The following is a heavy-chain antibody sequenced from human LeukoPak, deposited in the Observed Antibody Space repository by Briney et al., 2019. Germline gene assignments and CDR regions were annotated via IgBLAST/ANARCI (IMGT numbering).Heavy chain of an antibody. Sequence: ASVKVSCKASGYTFTGYYMHWVRQAPGQGLEWMGWINPNSGGTNYAQKFQGRVTMTRDTSISTAYMELSRLRSDDTAVYYCARSRYCSSTGCYGNWFDPWGQGTLVTVSS. CDR1: GYTFTGYY. CDR3: ARSRYCSSTGCYGNWFDP. J-gene: IGHJ5*02. D-gene: IGHD2-2*01. CDR2: INPNSGGT. V-gene: IGHV1-2*02.